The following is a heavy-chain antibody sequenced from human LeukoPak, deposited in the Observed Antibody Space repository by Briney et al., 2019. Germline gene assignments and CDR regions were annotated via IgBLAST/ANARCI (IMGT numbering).Heavy chain of an antibody. J-gene: IGHJ4*02. CDR1: GYTLTDLS. D-gene: IGHD2-15*01. Sequence: GASVKVSCKVSGYTLTDLSMNWVRQAPGKGLEWMGGFVPEDGETIYAQKFQGRVTMTEDTSTDTAYMELSSLRSEDTAVYYCATSRYCSGGSCQDYWGQGTLVTVSS. V-gene: IGHV1-24*01. CDR3: ATSRYCSGGSCQDY. CDR2: FVPEDGET.